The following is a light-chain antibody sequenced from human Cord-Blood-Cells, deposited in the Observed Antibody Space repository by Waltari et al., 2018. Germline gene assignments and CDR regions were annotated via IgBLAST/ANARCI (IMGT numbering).Light chain of an antibody. CDR2: RNT. CDR1: SSNIGSNY. CDR3: AAWDDSLSGWV. Sequence: QSVLTQPTSASGTPGQRVTISCSGSSSNIGSNYVYWYQQLPGTAPKLRIYRNTRRPSVVPDRLSGSKSGTSASLAISGLRSEDEADYYCAAWDDSLSGWVFGGGTKLTVL. J-gene: IGLJ3*02. V-gene: IGLV1-47*01.